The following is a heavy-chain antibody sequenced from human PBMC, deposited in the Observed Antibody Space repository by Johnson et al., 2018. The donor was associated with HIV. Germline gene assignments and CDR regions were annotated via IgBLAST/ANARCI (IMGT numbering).Heavy chain of an antibody. Sequence: MQLVESGGGVVQPGGSLRLSCAASGFTFSSYDMHWVRQATGKGLEWVSAIGTAGDTYYPGSVKGRFTISRENAKNSLYLQMNSLRAGDTAVYYCARGFVTIFGVDGFDIWGQGTMVTVSS. D-gene: IGHD3-3*01. CDR2: IGTAGDT. CDR1: GFTFSSYD. CDR3: ARGFVTIFGVDGFDI. V-gene: IGHV3-13*01. J-gene: IGHJ3*02.